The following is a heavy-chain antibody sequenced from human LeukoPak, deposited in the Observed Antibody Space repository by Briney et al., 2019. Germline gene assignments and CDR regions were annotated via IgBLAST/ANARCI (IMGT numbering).Heavy chain of an antibody. J-gene: IGHJ3*02. Sequence: GGSLRLSCAASGFTFSSYSMNWVRQAPGKGLEWVSSISGSSYYIYYADSVKGRFTISRDNAKNSLYLQMNSLRAEDTAVYYCARDWGLQHNTGAFDIWGQGTMVTVSS. CDR1: GFTFSSYS. CDR3: ARDWGLQHNTGAFDI. V-gene: IGHV3-21*01. CDR2: ISGSSYYI. D-gene: IGHD3-16*01.